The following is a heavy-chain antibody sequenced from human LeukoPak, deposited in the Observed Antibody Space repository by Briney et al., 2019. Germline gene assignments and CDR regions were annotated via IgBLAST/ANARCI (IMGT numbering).Heavy chain of an antibody. Sequence: GRSLRLSCAASGFTFSVYAMHWVRQAPGKGLEWVAVISYDGNNKYYADSVKGRFTISRDNSKNTLYPQMNSLRAEDTAVYYCARVHDYGDFDRAFDIWGQGIMVTVSS. CDR2: ISYDGNNK. V-gene: IGHV3-30-3*01. CDR3: ARVHDYGDFDRAFDI. CDR1: GFTFSVYA. J-gene: IGHJ3*02. D-gene: IGHD4-17*01.